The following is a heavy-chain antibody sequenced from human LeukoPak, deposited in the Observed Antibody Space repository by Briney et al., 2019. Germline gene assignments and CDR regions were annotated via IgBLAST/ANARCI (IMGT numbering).Heavy chain of an antibody. CDR2: INPNSGGT. Sequence: ASVKVSCKASGYTFTGYFMHWVRQAPGQGLEWMGWINPNSGGTNYSLKFQGRVTMTRDTSISTAYMELSSLRSDDTAVYYCAREEYSSSFSWFDPWGQGTLVTVSS. CDR1: GYTFTGYF. J-gene: IGHJ5*02. D-gene: IGHD6-6*01. V-gene: IGHV1-2*02. CDR3: AREEYSSSFSWFDP.